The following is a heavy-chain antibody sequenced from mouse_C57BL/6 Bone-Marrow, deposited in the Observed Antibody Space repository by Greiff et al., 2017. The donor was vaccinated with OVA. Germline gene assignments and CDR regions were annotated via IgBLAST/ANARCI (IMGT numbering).Heavy chain of an antibody. CDR1: GFSLTSYG. J-gene: IGHJ1*03. V-gene: IGHV2-2*01. CDR3: ARNPVVARGYFDV. CDR2: IWSGGST. D-gene: IGHD1-1*01. Sequence: VQLQESGPGLVQPSQSLSITCTVSGFSLTSYGVHWVRQSPGKGLEWLGVIWSGGSTDYNAAFISRLSISKDNSKSQVFFKMNSLQADDTAIYYCARNPVVARGYFDVWGTGTTVTVSS.